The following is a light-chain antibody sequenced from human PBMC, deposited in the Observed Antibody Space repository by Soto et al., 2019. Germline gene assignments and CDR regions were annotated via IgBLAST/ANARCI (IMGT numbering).Light chain of an antibody. CDR1: QTISSW. J-gene: IGKJ4*01. V-gene: IGKV1-5*03. CDR2: KAS. CDR3: QQSYSIPLT. Sequence: DIQMTQSPSTLSGSVGDRVTITCRASQTISSWLAWYQQKTGKAPKLLIYKASTLKSGVPSRVSGSGSGTDFTLTISSLQPEDFATYYCQQSYSIPLTFGGGTKVDI.